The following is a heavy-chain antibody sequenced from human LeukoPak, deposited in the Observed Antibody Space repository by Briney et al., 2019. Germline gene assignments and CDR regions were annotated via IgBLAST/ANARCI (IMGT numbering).Heavy chain of an antibody. Sequence: GGSLRLSCAASGFTFSSYWMSWVRQAPGKGLEWVANIKQDGSEKYYVDSVKGRFTISRDNAKNSLYLQMNSLRAEDTAVYYXXXXXXXXVVVVTAPGWFDPWGQGTLVTVSS. CDR2: IKQDGSEK. D-gene: IGHD2-21*02. J-gene: IGHJ5*02. V-gene: IGHV3-7*01. CDR1: GFTFSSYW. CDR3: XXXXXXXVVVVTAPGWFDP.